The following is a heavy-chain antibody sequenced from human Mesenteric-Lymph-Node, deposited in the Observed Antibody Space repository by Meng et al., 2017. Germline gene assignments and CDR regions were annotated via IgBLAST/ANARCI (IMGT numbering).Heavy chain of an antibody. CDR3: ARDSYGSGSYYFSAFDY. CDR1: GGSISNYY. CDR2: INHNGNI. Sequence: SETLSLTCTVSGGSISNYYWSWIRQPPGKGLEWIGEINHNGNINYNPSLKSRVTISVDTSKNQFSLKLSSVTAADTAVYYCARDSYGSGSYYFSAFDYWGQGTLVTVSS. D-gene: IGHD3-10*01. V-gene: IGHV4-34*01. J-gene: IGHJ4*02.